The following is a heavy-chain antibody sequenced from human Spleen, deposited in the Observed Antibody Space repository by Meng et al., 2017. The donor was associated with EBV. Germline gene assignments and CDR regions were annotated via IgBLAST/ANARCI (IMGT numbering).Heavy chain of an antibody. D-gene: IGHD1-26*01. CDR3: ARDSDIVGATYDY. CDR1: GYTFTNYG. Sequence: QVQLVQSGAEVKKPVASVKVSCKTSGYTFTNYGITWVRQVPGQGLEWMGWISADNGNTNYAQNFQGRISMTTDTSTSTAYMELRFLGSADTAVYYCARDSDIVGATYDYWGQGTLVTVSS. V-gene: IGHV1-18*01. J-gene: IGHJ4*02. CDR2: ISADNGNT.